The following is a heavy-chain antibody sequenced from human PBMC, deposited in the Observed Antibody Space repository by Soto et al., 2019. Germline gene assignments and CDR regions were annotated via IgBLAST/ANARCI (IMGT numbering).Heavy chain of an antibody. J-gene: IGHJ4*02. Sequence: GGSLRLSCTASGFSFADYAVSWFRQAPGKGLEWVSFIRSKAYAGTTEYAASVKGRFTISRDDSKSIAYLQMNSLKTEDTAVYYCARGSGYDPLFDYWGQGTLVTVSS. D-gene: IGHD5-12*01. V-gene: IGHV3-49*03. CDR2: IRSKAYAGTT. CDR3: ARGSGYDPLFDY. CDR1: GFSFADYA.